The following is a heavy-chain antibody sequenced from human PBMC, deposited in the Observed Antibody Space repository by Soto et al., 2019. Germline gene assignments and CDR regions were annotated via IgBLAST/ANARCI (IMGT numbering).Heavy chain of an antibody. V-gene: IGHV4-61*01. Sequence: SETLSLTCTVSGGSVSSGSYYWSWIRQPPGKGLEWIGYIYYSGSTYYNPSLKSRVTISVDTSKNQFSLKLSSVTAADTAVYYCARPYDYGVKWYFDLWGRGTLVTVSS. CDR2: IYYSGST. J-gene: IGHJ2*01. CDR3: ARPYDYGVKWYFDL. D-gene: IGHD4-17*01. CDR1: GGSVSSGSYY.